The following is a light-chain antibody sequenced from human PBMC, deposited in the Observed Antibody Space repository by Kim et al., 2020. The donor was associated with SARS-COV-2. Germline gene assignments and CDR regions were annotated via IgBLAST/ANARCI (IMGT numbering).Light chain of an antibody. CDR1: PGIYTY. Sequence: SASGGARGASTCRASPGIYTYLAWYQQKPGKAPKLLVYEASTLQTGVPARFSGSGSGTEFTLTISSLQSEDFATYYCQQFHNYPFTFGLGTKLEI. CDR2: EAS. J-gene: IGKJ2*01. CDR3: QQFHNYPFT. V-gene: IGKV1-9*01.